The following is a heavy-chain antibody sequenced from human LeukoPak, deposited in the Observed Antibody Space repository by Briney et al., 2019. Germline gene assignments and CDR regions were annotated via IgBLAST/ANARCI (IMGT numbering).Heavy chain of an antibody. D-gene: IGHD4-17*01. V-gene: IGHV4-61*01. CDR1: GGSVSSGTSY. CDR2: IYYSGST. Sequence: SETLSLTCTVSGGSVSSGTSYWGWIRQPPGKGLEVIGYIYYSGSTNYSPSLKSRVTISADTSKNQFSLKLTSVTVADTAVYYCARNYGDSLYYFDYWGQGTLVTVSS. J-gene: IGHJ4*02. CDR3: ARNYGDSLYYFDY.